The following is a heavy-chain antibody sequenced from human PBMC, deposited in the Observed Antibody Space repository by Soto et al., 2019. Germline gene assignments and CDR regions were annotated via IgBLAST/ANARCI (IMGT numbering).Heavy chain of an antibody. V-gene: IGHV4-34*01. CDR1: GGFVSSGSYY. J-gene: IGHJ3*02. CDR3: ARVERGTATTVVDAFDI. Sequence: QVQLQQWGAGLLKPSETLSLTCAVYGGFVSSGSYYWSWIRQPPGKGLEWIGEMSHSGGTHFNPSLESRVTISADTSKNQFSLKMCSVTAADTALYYCARVERGTATTVVDAFDIWGPGTMVTVSS. CDR2: MSHSGGT. D-gene: IGHD1-1*01.